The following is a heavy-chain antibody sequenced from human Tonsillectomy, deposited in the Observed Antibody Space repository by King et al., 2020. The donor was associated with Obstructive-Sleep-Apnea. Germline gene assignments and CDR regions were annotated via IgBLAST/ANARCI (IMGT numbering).Heavy chain of an antibody. V-gene: IGHV3-15*01. J-gene: IGHJ1*01. CDR3: SRARIGEVY. CDR1: GFTFSNAW. Sequence: DVQLVQSGGGFVKPGGSLRLSCAASGFTFSNAWMSWVRQAPGKGLEWVGRIKSKTDGGTTDYAAPVEGRFTISRDDSKDTLYLQMNSLKIEETAVYYCSRARIGEVYWGQGTLVTVSS. CDR2: IKSKTDGGTT. D-gene: IGHD2-21*01.